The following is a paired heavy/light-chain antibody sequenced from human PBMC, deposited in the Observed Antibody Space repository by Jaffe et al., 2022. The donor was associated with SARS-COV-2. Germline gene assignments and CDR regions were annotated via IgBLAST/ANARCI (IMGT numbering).Heavy chain of an antibody. CDR1: GFTFSTYG. J-gene: IGHJ4*02. CDR2: ISATSDST. CDR3: AKDPESHPLYYFES. Sequence: EVQLLESGGGLVQPGGSLRLSCAASGFTFSTYGMSWVRQGPGKGLEWVSSISATSDSTYYADSVKVRFTISRDISKNTLYLQMNSLRVEDTAVYYCAKDPESHPLYYFESWGQGTLVTVSS. V-gene: IGHV3-23*01.
Light chain of an antibody. CDR1: RSVLYKSDSQNY. J-gene: IGKJ3*01. CDR2: WAS. CDR3: QQYYSPPFT. Sequence: DIVMTQSPDSLAVSLGARATINCKSSRSVLYKSDSQNYLAWYQQKPGQSPKLLISWASTRESGVPDRFSGSGSGTDFTLTISSLQAEDVAVYYCQQYYSPPFTFGPGTRVDI. V-gene: IGKV4-1*01.